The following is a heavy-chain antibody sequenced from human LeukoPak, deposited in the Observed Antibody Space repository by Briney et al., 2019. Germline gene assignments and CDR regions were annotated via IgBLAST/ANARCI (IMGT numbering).Heavy chain of an antibody. D-gene: IGHD3-9*01. V-gene: IGHV3-23*01. Sequence: GGSLRLSCAASGFTFSSYAMSWVRQAPGKGLEWVSAISGSGGGTYYADSVKGRFTISRDNSKNTLYLQMNSLRAEDTAVYYCASCLAYDILTTYYFDYWGQGTLVTVSS. J-gene: IGHJ4*02. CDR3: ASCLAYDILTTYYFDY. CDR1: GFTFSSYA. CDR2: ISGSGGGT.